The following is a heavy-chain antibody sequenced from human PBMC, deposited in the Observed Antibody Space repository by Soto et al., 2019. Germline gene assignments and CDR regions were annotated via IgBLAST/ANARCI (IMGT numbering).Heavy chain of an antibody. Sequence: QVQLVQSGAEVKKPGASVKVSCKASGYTFSSYALHWVRQAPGQSLEWMGWINTGNGDTRYSQKLQGRVTMTRDTSASTAYMEVSSLRSEDMAVYYCARDRGVIAVAVHYYFDYWGQGTLVTVSS. V-gene: IGHV1-3*04. CDR3: ARDRGVIAVAVHYYFDY. J-gene: IGHJ4*02. CDR2: INTGNGDT. D-gene: IGHD6-19*01. CDR1: GYTFSSYA.